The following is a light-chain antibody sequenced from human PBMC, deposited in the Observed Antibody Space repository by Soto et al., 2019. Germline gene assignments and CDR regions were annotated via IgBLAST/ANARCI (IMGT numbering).Light chain of an antibody. Sequence: DIPLTQSPSTLSASVGDRVTITCRASQGITGWLAWYQQKPGKAPNLLIYDASNVQSGVTPRFSGSGSGTEFPLTISSLQPDDFATYYCQQDESYWTFGQGTKVELK. CDR3: QQDESYWT. V-gene: IGKV1-5*01. CDR1: QGITGW. CDR2: DAS. J-gene: IGKJ1*01.